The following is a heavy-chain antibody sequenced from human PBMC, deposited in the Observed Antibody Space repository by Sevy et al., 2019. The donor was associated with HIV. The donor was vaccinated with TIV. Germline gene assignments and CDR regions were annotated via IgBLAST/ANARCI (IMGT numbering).Heavy chain of an antibody. J-gene: IGHJ4*02. CDR3: AGENAWGRGYS. Sequence: SETLSLTCTVSGGSITSLYWNWIRQPPGKGLEWIANIYYNGHINYNPSVKSRVTLSLDTSKNQLSLRLSSVTAADTAMYYCAGENAWGRGYSWGQGTLVTVSS. D-gene: IGHD1-26*01. CDR1: GGSITSLY. V-gene: IGHV4-59*08. CDR2: IYYNGHI.